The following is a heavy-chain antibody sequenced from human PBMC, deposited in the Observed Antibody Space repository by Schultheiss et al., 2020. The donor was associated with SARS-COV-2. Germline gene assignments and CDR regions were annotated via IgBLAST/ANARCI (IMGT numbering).Heavy chain of an antibody. CDR3: ARGRGYCSSTSCRVYYYYYYMDV. V-gene: IGHV4-61*08. J-gene: IGHJ6*03. D-gene: IGHD2-2*01. CDR2: IYYSGST. CDR1: GGSISSGGYY. Sequence: SETLSLTCTVSGGSISSGGYYWSWIRQPPGKGLEWIGYIYYSGSTNYNPSLKSRVTISVDTSKNQFSLKLSSVTAADTAVYYCARGRGYCSSTSCRVYYYYYYMDVWGKGTTVTVSS.